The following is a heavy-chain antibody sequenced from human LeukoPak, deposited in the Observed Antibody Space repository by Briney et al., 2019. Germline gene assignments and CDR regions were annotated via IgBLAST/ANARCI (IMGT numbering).Heavy chain of an antibody. D-gene: IGHD3-3*01. CDR1: GYTFTGYY. CDR2: MNPNSGNT. CDR3: ARGLYYDFWSGYSQNNWFDP. Sequence: ASVKVSCKASGYTFTGYYMHWVRQATGQGLEWMGWMNPNSGNTGYAQKFQGRVTITRNTSISTAYMELSSLRSEDTAMYYCARGLYYDFWSGYSQNNWFDPWGQGTLVTVSS. V-gene: IGHV1-8*03. J-gene: IGHJ5*02.